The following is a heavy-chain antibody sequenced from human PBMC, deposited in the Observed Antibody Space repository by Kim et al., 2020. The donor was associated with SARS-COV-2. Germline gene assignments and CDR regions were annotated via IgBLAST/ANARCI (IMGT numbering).Heavy chain of an antibody. CDR3: ARGRDSSSWYFDY. Sequence: TNYNPSLKSRVTISVDTSKNQFSLKLSSVTAADTAVYYCARGRDSSSWYFDYWGQGTLVTVSS. J-gene: IGHJ4*02. CDR2: T. D-gene: IGHD6-13*01. V-gene: IGHV4-59*09.